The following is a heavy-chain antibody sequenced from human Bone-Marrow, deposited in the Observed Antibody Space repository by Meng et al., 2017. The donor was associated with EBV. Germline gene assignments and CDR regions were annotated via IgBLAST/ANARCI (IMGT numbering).Heavy chain of an antibody. CDR1: GFTFTNYG. D-gene: IGHD3-16*01. CDR3: ASSTPGGRPDY. V-gene: IGHV3-33*01. CDR2: LWYDGSNQ. Sequence: QGHLVVVGVCVAPPGRSLRLSCAASGFTFTNYGMHWVRQAPGKGLEWVALLWYDGSNQFYADSVKGRFTISRDNSKNTLYLQMNNLRAEDTALYYCASSTPGGRPDYWGQGTLVTVSS. J-gene: IGHJ4*02.